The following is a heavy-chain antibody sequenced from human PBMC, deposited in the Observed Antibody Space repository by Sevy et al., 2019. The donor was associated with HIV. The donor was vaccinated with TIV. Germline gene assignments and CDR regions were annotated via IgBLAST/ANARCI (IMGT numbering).Heavy chain of an antibody. D-gene: IGHD2-21*01. CDR1: GFTLSIYT. CDR3: AQEDSNGVCYSS. J-gene: IGHJ5*02. CDR2: ISPTSSYI. V-gene: IGHV3-21*01. Sequence: GGSLRLSCAASGFTLSIYTLNWVRQAPGKGLEWVSSISPTSSYIYYADSVKGRFSISRDNAKNSLFLQMNSLRADDTAIYYCAQEDSNGVCYSSWGQGTLVTVSS.